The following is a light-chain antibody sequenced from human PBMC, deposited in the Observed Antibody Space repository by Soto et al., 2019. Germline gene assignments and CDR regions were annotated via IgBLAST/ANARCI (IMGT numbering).Light chain of an antibody. Sequence: EIVLTQSPGPLRLYEGERATLSCTAIQSVSSSYLAWYQQKPGQAPRTLIHGASTLHSGVPSRSSGSGSGTDFTLTISSLQSEDFALYFCQQYERWPPSITSGQGARLEIK. CDR2: GAS. CDR1: QSVSSSY. V-gene: IGKV3-20*01. J-gene: IGKJ5*01. CDR3: QQYERWPPSIT.